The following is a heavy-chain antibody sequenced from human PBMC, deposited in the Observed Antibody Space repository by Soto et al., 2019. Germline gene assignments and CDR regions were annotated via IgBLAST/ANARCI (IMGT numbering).Heavy chain of an antibody. V-gene: IGHV4-30-4*01. CDR3: ARDVAHGYTENV. CDR2: IYDRGIT. Sequence: QVQLQESGPGLVKPSQTLSLACTVSGGSVGSGEYYYSWIRQPPGQGLEWIGYIYDRGITNYTPSLKGRVTMSLDRSNNQVSLKLSSVTAADTAVYFCARDVAHGYTENVWGQGTMVTVSS. D-gene: IGHD5-18*01. CDR1: GGSVGSGEYY. J-gene: IGHJ3*01.